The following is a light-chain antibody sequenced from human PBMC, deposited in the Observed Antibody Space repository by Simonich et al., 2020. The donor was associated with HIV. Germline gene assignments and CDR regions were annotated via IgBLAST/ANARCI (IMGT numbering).Light chain of an antibody. Sequence: DIVMTQSPDSLAVSLGERASINCRSGQSVLYSSNNKNYLSWYQQKPGQPPKLLIYWASTRESGVPDRFSSSGSGTDFTLTISSLQAEDVAVYYCQQYNNWPSYTFGQGTKLEIK. V-gene: IGKV4-1*01. CDR3: QQYNNWPSYT. CDR2: WAS. CDR1: QSVLYSSNNKNY. J-gene: IGKJ2*01.